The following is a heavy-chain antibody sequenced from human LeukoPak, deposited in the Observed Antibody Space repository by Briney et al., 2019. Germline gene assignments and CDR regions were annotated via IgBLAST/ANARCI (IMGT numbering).Heavy chain of an antibody. CDR3: ARGRAHSWSDAFDI. Sequence: ASVKVSCKASGYTFTGHYMHWVRQAPGQGLEWMGWINSDSGGTKYAPKFQGSVIMTRVTSISTAYMELSRLKSDDTAVYYCARGRAHSWSDAFDIWGQGTTVTVSS. CDR2: INSDSGGT. CDR1: GYTFTGHY. J-gene: IGHJ3*02. V-gene: IGHV1-2*02.